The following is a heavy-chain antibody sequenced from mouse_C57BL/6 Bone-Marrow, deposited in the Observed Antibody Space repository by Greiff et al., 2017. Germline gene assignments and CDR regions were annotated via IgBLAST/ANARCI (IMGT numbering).Heavy chain of an antibody. CDR2: IYPRSGNT. CDR3: ARFPLYYGYDEGFAY. Sequence: VQLQQSGAELARPGASVTLSCKASGYTFTSYGISWVKQRTGQGLEWIGEIYPRSGNTYYNEKFKGKATLTADKSSSTAYMELRSLTSEDSAVYFCARFPLYYGYDEGFAYWGQGTLVTVSA. CDR1: GYTFTSYG. V-gene: IGHV1-81*01. D-gene: IGHD2-2*01. J-gene: IGHJ3*01.